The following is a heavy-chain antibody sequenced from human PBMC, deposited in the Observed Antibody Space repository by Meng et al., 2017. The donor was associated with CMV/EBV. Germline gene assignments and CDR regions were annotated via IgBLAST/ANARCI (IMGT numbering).Heavy chain of an antibody. CDR2: IYPNSGGT. Sequence: VHLVQPVSAGKWSEASEQVSSQTCGYRFSHHCIPWVRQAPGQGLEWMGWIYPNSGGTHYAPKFQDRVNMTRDTSISTVYMELSRLTSDDTAVYYCVRDHNWGPDYWGQGTLVTVSS. J-gene: IGHJ4*02. V-gene: IGHV1-2*02. D-gene: IGHD1-1*01. CDR1: GYRFSHHC. CDR3: VRDHNWGPDY.